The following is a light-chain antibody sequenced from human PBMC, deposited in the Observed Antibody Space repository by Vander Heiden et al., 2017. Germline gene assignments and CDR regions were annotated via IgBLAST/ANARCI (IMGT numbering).Light chain of an antibody. CDR2: GAS. V-gene: IGKV3-15*01. CDR3: QQYNNWPPWT. J-gene: IGKJ1*01. CDR1: QRVSSN. Sequence: ERVMTQSPATLSVSPGERATLPCRASQRVSSNLAWYQQKPGQAPRLLIYGASTRATGIPARFSGSGSGTEFTLTISSLQSEDFAVYYCQQYNNWPPWTFGQGTKVEIK.